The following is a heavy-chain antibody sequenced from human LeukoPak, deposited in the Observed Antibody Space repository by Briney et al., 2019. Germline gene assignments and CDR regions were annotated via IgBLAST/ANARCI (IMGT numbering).Heavy chain of an antibody. V-gene: IGHV3-23*01. CDR3: AKRNSSSWGGFDY. CDR1: GFTFSSYA. D-gene: IGHD6-13*01. CDR2: ISGSGGST. J-gene: IGHJ4*02. Sequence: GGSLRLSCAAPGFTFSSYAMSWVRQAPGKGLEWVSAISGSGGSTYYADSVKGRFTISRDNSKNTLYLQMNSLRAEDTAVYYCAKRNSSSWGGFDYWGQGTLVTVSS.